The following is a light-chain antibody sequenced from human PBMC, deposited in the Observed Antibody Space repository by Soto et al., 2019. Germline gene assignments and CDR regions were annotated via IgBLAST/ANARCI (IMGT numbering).Light chain of an antibody. V-gene: IGLV1-51*01. CDR3: GTWDNSLSVVV. Sequence: QSVLTQPPSVSAAPGQRVTISCSGSSSNIGNNYVSWYQQLLGTAPKLLIYDNNKRPSGIPDRFSASKSGTSATLGITGLQTGDEADYYCGTWDNSLSVVVFGGGTKVTVL. CDR2: DNN. J-gene: IGLJ3*02. CDR1: SSNIGNNY.